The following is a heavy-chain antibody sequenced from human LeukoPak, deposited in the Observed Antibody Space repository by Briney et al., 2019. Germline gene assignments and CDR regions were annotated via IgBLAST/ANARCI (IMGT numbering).Heavy chain of an antibody. CDR3: ARVYYDYVWGSYPLGE. CDR1: GFTFSTYW. D-gene: IGHD3-16*02. Sequence: PGGSLRLSCAASGFTFSTYWMTWVRQAPGKGLEWVANIKQDGSEKYYVDSVKGRFTVSRDNAKNSLYLQMNSLRAEDTAVYYCARVYYDYVWGSYPLGEWGQGTLVTVSS. V-gene: IGHV3-7*01. CDR2: IKQDGSEK. J-gene: IGHJ4*02.